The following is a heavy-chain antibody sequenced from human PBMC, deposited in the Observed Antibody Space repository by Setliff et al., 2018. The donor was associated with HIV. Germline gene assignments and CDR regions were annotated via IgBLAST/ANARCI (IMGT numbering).Heavy chain of an antibody. CDR3: ARDGCDGNRCYLYNWFDP. D-gene: IGHD2-15*01. Sequence: ASVKVSCKASGNTFTRYAMHWVRQAPGQRPEWMGWINAGNGNTKYPQKFQGRVTITRDTSASTAYMELSGLRSEDTAVYYCARDGCDGNRCYLYNWFDPWGQGTLVTVSS. CDR1: GNTFTRYA. J-gene: IGHJ5*02. V-gene: IGHV1-3*01. CDR2: INAGNGNT.